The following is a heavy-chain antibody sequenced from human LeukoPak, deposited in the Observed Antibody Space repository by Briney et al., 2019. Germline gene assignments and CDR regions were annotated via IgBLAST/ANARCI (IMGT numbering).Heavy chain of an antibody. Sequence: ASVEVSCKASGYSFNDKYLHWVRQAPGQGLEWMGSINPNSGGTNYAQKFQGRVTMTTDTSMSTAYMELSRLTSDDTAVYYCARDPTLSTNTAATSTFHLFDYWGQGTLVTVSS. V-gene: IGHV1-2*02. J-gene: IGHJ4*02. CDR1: GYSFNDKY. D-gene: IGHD6-13*01. CDR2: INPNSGGT. CDR3: ARDPTLSTNTAATSTFHLFDY.